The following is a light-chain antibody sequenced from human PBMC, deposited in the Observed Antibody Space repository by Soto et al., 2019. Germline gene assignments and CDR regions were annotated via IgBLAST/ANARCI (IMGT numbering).Light chain of an antibody. V-gene: IGLV2-18*02. CDR2: EVS. CDR1: SSDVGSYNR. CDR3: SSYTRSSTVV. J-gene: IGLJ2*01. Sequence: QLVLTQPPSVSGSPGQSVTISCTGTSSDVGSYNRVSWYQQPPGTAPKLMIYEVSNRPSGVPDRFSGSKSGNTASLTISGLQAEDEADYYCSSYTRSSTVVFGGGTKLTVL.